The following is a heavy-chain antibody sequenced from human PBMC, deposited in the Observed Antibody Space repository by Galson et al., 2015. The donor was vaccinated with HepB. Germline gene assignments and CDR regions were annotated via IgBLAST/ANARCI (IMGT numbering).Heavy chain of an antibody. V-gene: IGHV4-59*08. D-gene: IGHD3-22*01. CDR1: GGPISSYY. Sequence: QVQLQESGPGLVKPSETLSLTCAVSGGPISSYYLSWIRQPPGKEVEWIGYIYHSGTTNYNPSLNSRVTMLIDTSKNQFSLKLSSVTAADTAVYYCVRHRTISGYYWLMDVWGKGTTVTVSS. CDR2: IYHSGTT. J-gene: IGHJ6*03. CDR3: VRHRTISGYYWLMDV.